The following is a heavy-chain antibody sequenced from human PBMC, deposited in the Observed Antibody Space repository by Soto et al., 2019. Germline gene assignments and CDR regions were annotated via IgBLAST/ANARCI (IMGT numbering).Heavy chain of an antibody. CDR1: GFSLSTSGVG. J-gene: IGHJ4*02. CDR2: IYWDEDK. Sequence: QITLKESGPTLVKPTQTLTLTCTFSGFSLSTSGVGVGWIRQPPGKALEWLALIYWDEDKRYSPSLKSRLTITKDTSKDQVVVTMTNMDPVDTATFYCAHEGWLQCFDYWGQGTLVTVSS. D-gene: IGHD5-12*01. V-gene: IGHV2-5*02. CDR3: AHEGWLQCFDY.